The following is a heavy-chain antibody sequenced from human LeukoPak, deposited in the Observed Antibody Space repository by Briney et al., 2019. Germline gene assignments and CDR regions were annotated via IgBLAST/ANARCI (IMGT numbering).Heavy chain of an antibody. D-gene: IGHD3-10*01. CDR1: GFTFSSYS. V-gene: IGHV3-21*01. CDR2: ISSSSSYI. Sequence: GGSLRLSCAASGFTFSSYSMNWVRQAPGKGLEWVSSISSSSSYIYYADSVKGRFTISRDNAKNSLYLQMNSLRAEDTAVYYCASTPSSDYYGSGSPFDYWGQGTLVTVSS. CDR3: ASTPSSDYYGSGSPFDY. J-gene: IGHJ4*02.